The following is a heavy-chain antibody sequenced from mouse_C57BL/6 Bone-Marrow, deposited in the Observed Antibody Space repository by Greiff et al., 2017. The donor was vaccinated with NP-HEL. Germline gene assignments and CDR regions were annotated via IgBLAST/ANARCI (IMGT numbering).Heavy chain of an antibody. CDR2: IDPSDSYT. CDR1: GYTFTSYW. V-gene: IGHV1-50*01. D-gene: IGHD2-1*01. J-gene: IGHJ1*03. CDR3: ARDLLWSLYWYFDV. Sequence: QVQLKQPGAELVKPGASVKLSCKASGYTFTSYWMQWVKQRPGQGLEWIGEIDPSDSYTNYNQKFKGKATLTVDTSSSTAYMQLSSLTSEDSAVYYCARDLLWSLYWYFDVWGTGTTVTVSS.